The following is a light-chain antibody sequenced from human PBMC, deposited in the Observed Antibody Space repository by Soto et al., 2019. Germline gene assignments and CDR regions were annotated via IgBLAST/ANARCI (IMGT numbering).Light chain of an antibody. CDR3: QQRSNWPPLT. Sequence: EIVMTQSPATLSVSPGERATLSCRASQGVSSNLAWYQQKPGQSPRLLIYGASTRATGIPARFSGSGYGTEFTLTISSLEPEDSAVYYCQQRSNWPPLTFGGGTKVEIK. J-gene: IGKJ4*01. CDR2: GAS. V-gene: IGKV3-15*01. CDR1: QGVSSN.